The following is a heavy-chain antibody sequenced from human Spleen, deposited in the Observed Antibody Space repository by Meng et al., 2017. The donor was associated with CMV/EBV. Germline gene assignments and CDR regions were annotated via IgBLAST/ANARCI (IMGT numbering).Heavy chain of an antibody. V-gene: IGHV3-21*01. CDR2: ISTRSSYV. CDR1: GFIFSNYN. J-gene: IGHJ4*02. D-gene: IGHD3-10*01. CDR3: ARVGSSSGSYYY. Sequence: GESLKISCAASGFIFSNYNMNWVRQAPGKGLEWVSSISTRSSYVYYADSVRGRVTISRDNPKDRLYLQMNILRAEDTAVYYCARVGSSSGSYYYWGQGTLVTVSS.